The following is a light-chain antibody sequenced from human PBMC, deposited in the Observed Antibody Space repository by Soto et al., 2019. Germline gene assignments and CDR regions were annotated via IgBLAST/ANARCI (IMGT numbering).Light chain of an antibody. CDR1: TSNIGSNS. V-gene: IGLV1-44*01. CDR3: ASWDDGLNGVV. CDR2: RTN. J-gene: IGLJ2*01. Sequence: QSVLTQPLSASGTPGQRVTISCSGGTSNIGSNSVSWYQHLPGTAPKLLIFRTNQRPSGVPDRFSGSKSGTSASLAISGLQSEDEAAYYCASWDDGLNGVVFGGGTKLTVL.